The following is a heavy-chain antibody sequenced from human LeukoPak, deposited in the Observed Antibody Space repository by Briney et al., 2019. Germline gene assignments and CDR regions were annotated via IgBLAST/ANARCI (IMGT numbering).Heavy chain of an antibody. D-gene: IGHD1-26*01. Sequence: GGSLRLSCAASGFTVSSNYMSWVRQAPGKGLEWVSVIYSGGSTYYADSVKGRFTISRHNSKNTLYLQMNSLRAEDTAVYYCAKSPVGATNTYYFDYWGQGTLVTVSS. V-gene: IGHV3-53*04. CDR3: AKSPVGATNTYYFDY. J-gene: IGHJ4*02. CDR1: GFTVSSNY. CDR2: IYSGGST.